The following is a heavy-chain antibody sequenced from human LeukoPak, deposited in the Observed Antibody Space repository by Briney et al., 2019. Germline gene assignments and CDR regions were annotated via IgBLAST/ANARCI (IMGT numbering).Heavy chain of an antibody. D-gene: IGHD1-26*01. J-gene: IGHJ3*02. CDR2: ISSSGSTI. Sequence: GGSLRLSCAAFGFSFSDYYMSWIRQAPGKGLEWVSYISSSGSTIYYADSVKGRFTISRDNAKNSLYLQMNSLRAEDTAVYYCTTSPDAFDIWGQGTMVTVSS. V-gene: IGHV3-11*04. CDR3: TTSPDAFDI. CDR1: GFSFSDYY.